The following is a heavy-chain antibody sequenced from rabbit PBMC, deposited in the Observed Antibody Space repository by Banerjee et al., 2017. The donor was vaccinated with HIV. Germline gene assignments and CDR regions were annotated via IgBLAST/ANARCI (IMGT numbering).Heavy chain of an antibody. J-gene: IGHJ6*01. V-gene: IGHV1S45*01. D-gene: IGHD4-1*01. CDR1: GIDFSTYG. CDR3: ARDLAGVTGWNFGL. Sequence: QEQLVESGGGLVTLGGSLKLSCKASGIDFSTYGISWVHQAPGKGLEWIACINTSSGNTVYASWAKGRFTISKTSSTTVTLQMTSLTAADTATYFCARDLAGVTGWNFGLWGPGTLVTVS. CDR2: INTSSGNT.